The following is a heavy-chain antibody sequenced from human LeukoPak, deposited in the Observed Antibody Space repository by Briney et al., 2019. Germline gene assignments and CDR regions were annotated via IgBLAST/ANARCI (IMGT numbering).Heavy chain of an antibody. CDR2: ISAYSGHT. V-gene: IGHV1-18*01. CDR3: ARASGAGSYHGY. CDR1: GYTFASYG. Sequence: ASVKVSCKASGYTFASYGISWVRQAPGQGLERMGWISAYSGHTNYAQKFQGRVTMTTDTSTSTAYMELRSLRSDDTAVYYCARASGAGSYHGYWGQGTLVTVSS. D-gene: IGHD3-10*01. J-gene: IGHJ4*02.